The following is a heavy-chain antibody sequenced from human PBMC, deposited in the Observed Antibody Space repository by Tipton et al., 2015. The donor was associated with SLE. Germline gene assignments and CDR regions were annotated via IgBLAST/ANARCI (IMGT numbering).Heavy chain of an antibody. CDR3: AKERLDDGFDI. CDR2: ISYDGSNK. Sequence: SLRLSCAASGFTFSSYAMHWVRQAPGKGLEWVAVISYDGSNKYYADSVKGRFTISRDNPKNTVYLQMNSLRAEDTAVYYCAKERLDDGFDIWGQGTMVTVSS. CDR1: GFTFSSYA. J-gene: IGHJ3*02. V-gene: IGHV3-30-3*01. D-gene: IGHD4-11*01.